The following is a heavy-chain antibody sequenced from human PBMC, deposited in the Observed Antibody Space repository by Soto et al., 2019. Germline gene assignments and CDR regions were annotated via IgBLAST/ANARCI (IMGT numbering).Heavy chain of an antibody. V-gene: IGHV3-23*01. CDR1: GFTFSSYA. CDR2: ISGSGGST. J-gene: IGHJ4*02. Sequence: EVQLLESGGGLVQPGGSLRLSCAASGFTFSSYAMSWVRQAPGKGLEWVSAISGSGGSTFYADSVKGRFTISRDNSKNTLYLQMNSLRAEDRAVYYCAKDRRIVVVVAVVFDYWGQGTLVTVSS. D-gene: IGHD2-15*01. CDR3: AKDRRIVVVVAVVFDY.